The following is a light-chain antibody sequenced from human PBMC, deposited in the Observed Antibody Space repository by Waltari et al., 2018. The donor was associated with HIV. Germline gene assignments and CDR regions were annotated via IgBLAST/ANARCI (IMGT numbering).Light chain of an antibody. V-gene: IGKV2-28*01. J-gene: IGKJ2*02. Sequence: DIVMTQSPLSLPVTPGEPASISCRSSQSLLHSNGYTYLDWYLQKPGQSPQLLIYLGSNRASGVPDRFSGSGSGTDFTLKISRVEAEDVGVYYCMQALQTPRTFGQGTKLENK. CDR2: LGS. CDR1: QSLLHSNGYTY. CDR3: MQALQTPRT.